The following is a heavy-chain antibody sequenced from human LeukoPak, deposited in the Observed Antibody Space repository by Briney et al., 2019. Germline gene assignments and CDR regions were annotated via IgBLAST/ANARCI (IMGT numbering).Heavy chain of an antibody. CDR3: AKDSFTVVRGVGSDDGFAV. CDR1: GFTFATYG. D-gene: IGHD3-10*01. CDR2: AGDSAATT. J-gene: IGHJ3*01. V-gene: IGHV3-23*01. Sequence: AGSLRLSCAASGFTFATYGMSWVRQAPGKGLEWVSVAGDSAATTHYADSVKGRFFISRDNSKNTVHLQMNNLRAEDTAVYYCAKDSFTVVRGVGSDDGFAVWGQGTMVIVSS.